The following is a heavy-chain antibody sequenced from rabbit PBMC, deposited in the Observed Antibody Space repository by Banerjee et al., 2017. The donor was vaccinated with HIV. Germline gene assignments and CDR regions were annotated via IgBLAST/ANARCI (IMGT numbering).Heavy chain of an antibody. J-gene: IGHJ2*01. Sequence: QQQLEESGGGLVKPGGSLTLTCKASGLDFGSSYWICWVRQAPGKGLEWIACIYPDYDSTDYASWVNGRFTISFDNAQNTVFLQMTSLTAADTATYFCAIYAVYGYLRLWGPGTLVTVS. D-gene: IGHD6-1*01. CDR1: GLDFGSSYW. V-gene: IGHV1S43*01. CDR3: AIYAVYGYLRL. CDR2: IYPDYDST.